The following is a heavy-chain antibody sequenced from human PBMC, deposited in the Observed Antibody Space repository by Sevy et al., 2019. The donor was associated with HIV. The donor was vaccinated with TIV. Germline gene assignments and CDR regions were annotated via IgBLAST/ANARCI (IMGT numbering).Heavy chain of an antibody. CDR2: ISYDGSNK. D-gene: IGHD2-15*01. CDR1: GFTFSSYG. V-gene: IGHV3-30*18. J-gene: IGHJ4*02. Sequence: GGSLRLSCAASGFTFSSYGMHWVRQAPGKGLEWVAVISYDGSNKYYADSVKGRFTISRDNSKNTLYLKMNSLRAEDTAVYYCAKDSRYCSGGSCYYLDYWGQGTLVTVSS. CDR3: AKDSRYCSGGSCYYLDY.